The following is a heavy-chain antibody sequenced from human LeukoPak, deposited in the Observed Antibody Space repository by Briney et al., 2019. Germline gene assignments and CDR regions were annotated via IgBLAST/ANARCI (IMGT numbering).Heavy chain of an antibody. Sequence: ASVTVSCKASGYTFTSYGISWVRQPPGQGLDWMGWISAYNGNTNYAQKLQGRVTMTTDTSTSTAYMELRSLRSDDTAVYYCASGHCSSTSCYLYYYMDVWGKGTTVTVSS. CDR3: ASGHCSSTSCYLYYYMDV. CDR1: GYTFTSYG. V-gene: IGHV1-18*01. J-gene: IGHJ6*03. CDR2: ISAYNGNT. D-gene: IGHD2-2*03.